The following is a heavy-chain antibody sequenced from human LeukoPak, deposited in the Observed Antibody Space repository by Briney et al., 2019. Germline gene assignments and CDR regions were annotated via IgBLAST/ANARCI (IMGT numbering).Heavy chain of an antibody. J-gene: IGHJ6*02. CDR1: GFTVSSNY. D-gene: IGHD2-2*01. CDR3: ARDSTSEGYYYYGMDV. V-gene: IGHV3-53*01. CDR2: IYSGGST. Sequence: TGGSLRLSCAASGFTVSSNYMSWVRKAPGKVLEWVSVIYSGGSTYYADSVKGRFTISRDNSKNTLYLQMNSLRAEDTAVYYCARDSTSEGYYYYGMDVWGQGTTVTVSS.